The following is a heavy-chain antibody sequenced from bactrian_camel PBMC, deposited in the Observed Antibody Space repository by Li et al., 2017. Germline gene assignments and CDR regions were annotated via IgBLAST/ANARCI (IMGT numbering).Heavy chain of an antibody. CDR2: INNGGGIT. J-gene: IGHJ6*01. V-gene: IGHV3S1*01. CDR3: VRDSNAGTWSEGFGY. CDR1: GFTFSTHG. D-gene: IGHD6*01. Sequence: HVQLVESGGGLVQPGGSLRLSCAASGFTFSTHGMHWVRQVPGKGLEWVSSINNGGGITAYADSVKGRFTISRGNAKNKISLQMNSPKVEDTAVYYCVRDSNAGTWSEGFGYWGQGTQVTVS.